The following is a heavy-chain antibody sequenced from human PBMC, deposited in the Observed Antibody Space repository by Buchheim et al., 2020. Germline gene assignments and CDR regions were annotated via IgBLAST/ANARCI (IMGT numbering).Heavy chain of an antibody. CDR2: ISYDGSNK. J-gene: IGHJ4*02. V-gene: IGHV3-30*04. CDR1: GFTFSSYA. D-gene: IGHD5-24*01. Sequence: QVQLVESGGGVVQPGRSLRLSCAASGFTFSSYAMHWVRQAPGKGLEWVAVISYDGSNKYYADSVKGRFTIYRDNSTNTLYLQMNSLRAEDTAVYYCAREGILRRFDYWGQGTL. CDR3: AREGILRRFDY.